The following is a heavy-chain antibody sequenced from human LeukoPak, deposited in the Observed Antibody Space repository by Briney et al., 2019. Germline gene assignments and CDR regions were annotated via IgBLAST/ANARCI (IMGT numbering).Heavy chain of an antibody. CDR2: INPSGGST. CDR1: GYTFTSYY. CDR3: ARDFSYYDFWSGYFGEPYYYGMDV. D-gene: IGHD3-3*01. V-gene: IGHV1-46*01. J-gene: IGHJ6*02. Sequence: ASVKVSCKASGYTFTSYYMHWVRQAPGQGLEWMGIINPSGGSTSYAQKFQGRVTMIRDTSTSTVYMELSSLRSEDTAVYYCARDFSYYDFWSGYFGEPYYYGMDVWGQGTTVTVSS.